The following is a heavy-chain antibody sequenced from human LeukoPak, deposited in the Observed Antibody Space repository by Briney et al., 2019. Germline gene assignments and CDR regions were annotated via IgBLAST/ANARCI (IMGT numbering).Heavy chain of an antibody. CDR2: INDYNGYT. CDR1: GYTLRSYA. J-gene: IGHJ4*02. Sequence: ASVKVSCKTSGYTLRSYAISWVRQAPGQGLERMAWINDYNGYTNYARNFQGRVTMTTDTSTSTAYMEVRSLRSDDTAVYYCARVECSSTTCYDDYWGQGTLVIASS. CDR3: ARVECSSTTCYDDY. D-gene: IGHD2-2*01. V-gene: IGHV1-18*01.